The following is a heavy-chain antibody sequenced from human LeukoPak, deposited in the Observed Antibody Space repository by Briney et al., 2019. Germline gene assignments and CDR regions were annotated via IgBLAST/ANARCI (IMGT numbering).Heavy chain of an antibody. Sequence: PSETLSLTCTVSGGSISSYYWNWIRQPPGKGLEWIGYIYYSGSTNYNPSLKSRVTISIDTSKNQFSLKLSSVTAADTAVYYCARGIIAATNVLYFDYWGQGTLVAVSS. CDR2: IYYSGST. J-gene: IGHJ4*02. V-gene: IGHV4-59*01. D-gene: IGHD2-8*01. CDR3: ARGIIAATNVLYFDY. CDR1: GGSISSYY.